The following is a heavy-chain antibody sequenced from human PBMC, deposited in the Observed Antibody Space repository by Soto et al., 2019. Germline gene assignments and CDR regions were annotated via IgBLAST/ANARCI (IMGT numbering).Heavy chain of an antibody. Sequence: PSETLSLTCTVSGGSISSTTFYWAWIRQPPGKGLEWIGSIYYSGSTYYNPSLKSRVTISVDTSKNQFSLKVTSASAADTAVYYCSRIAAHWKPLTAIVAFDIWGQGTMVTVSS. D-gene: IGHD6-13*01. CDR1: GGSISSTTFY. J-gene: IGHJ3*02. V-gene: IGHV4-39*01. CDR3: SRIAAHWKPLTAIVAFDI. CDR2: IYYSGST.